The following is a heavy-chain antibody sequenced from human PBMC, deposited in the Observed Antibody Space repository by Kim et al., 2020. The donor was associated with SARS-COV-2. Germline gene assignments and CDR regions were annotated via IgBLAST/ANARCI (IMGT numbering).Heavy chain of an antibody. CDR3: ARDLQLAARPPYYYYGMDV. V-gene: IGHV1-18*04. Sequence: ASVKVSCKASGYTFTSYGISWVRQAPGQGLEWMGWISAYNGNTNYAQKLQGRVTMTTDTSTSTAYMELRSLRSDDTAVYYCARDLQLAARPPYYYYGMDVWGQGTTVTVSS. CDR1: GYTFTSYG. D-gene: IGHD6-6*01. CDR2: ISAYNGNT. J-gene: IGHJ6*02.